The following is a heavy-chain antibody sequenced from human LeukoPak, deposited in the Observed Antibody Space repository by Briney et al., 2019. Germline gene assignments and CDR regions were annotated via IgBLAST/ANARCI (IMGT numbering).Heavy chain of an antibody. V-gene: IGHV3-11*03. J-gene: IGHJ4*02. CDR2: ISGSSDNT. CDR3: TRHPAEGDY. D-gene: IGHD2-15*01. Sequence: GGSLRLSCAASGFTFSDYYMSWIRPAPGKGLEWVSYISGSSDNTNYADSVKGRFTISRDNAKNSVYLQMSSLRAEDTAVYYCTRHPAEGDYWGQGTLVTVSS. CDR1: GFTFSDYY.